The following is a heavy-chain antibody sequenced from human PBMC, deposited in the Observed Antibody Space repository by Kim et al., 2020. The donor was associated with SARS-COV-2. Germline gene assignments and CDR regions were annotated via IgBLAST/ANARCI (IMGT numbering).Heavy chain of an antibody. CDR2: INHSGST. J-gene: IGHJ3*02. CDR3: ARGGITIFGVYAFDI. Sequence: SETLSLTCAVYGGSFSGYYWSWIRQPPGKGLEWIGEINHSGSTNYNPSLKSRVTISVDTSKNQFSLKLSSVTAADTAVYYCARGGITIFGVYAFDIWGQGTMVTVSS. D-gene: IGHD3-3*01. CDR1: GGSFSGYY. V-gene: IGHV4-34*01.